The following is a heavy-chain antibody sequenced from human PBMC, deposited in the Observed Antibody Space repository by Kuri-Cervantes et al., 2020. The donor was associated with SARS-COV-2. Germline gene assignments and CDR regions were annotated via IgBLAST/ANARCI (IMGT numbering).Heavy chain of an antibody. CDR3: ARASLDYYYMDV. J-gene: IGHJ6*03. D-gene: IGHD3-10*01. CDR1: GGSFSGYY. CDR2: INHSGST. V-gene: IGHV4-34*01. Sequence: GSLRLSCAVYGGSFSGYYWSWIRQPPGKGLEWIGEINHSGSTNYNPSLKSRVTISVDTSKNQFPLKLSSVTAADTAVYYCARASLDYYYMDVWGKGTTVTVSS.